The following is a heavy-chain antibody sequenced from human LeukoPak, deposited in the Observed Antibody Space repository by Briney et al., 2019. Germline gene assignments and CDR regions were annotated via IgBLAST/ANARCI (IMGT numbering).Heavy chain of an antibody. D-gene: IGHD2-8*01. V-gene: IGHV4-31*03. CDR3: ARLYDSFRAFDI. CDR2: IYYSGST. Sequence: PSETLPLTCTVSGGSISSSTYYWDWIRQPPGKGLEWIGYIYYSGSTYYNPSLKSRVTISVDTSKNQFSLKLNSVTAADTAVYYCARLYDSFRAFDIWGQGTIITVSS. CDR1: GGSISSSTYY. J-gene: IGHJ3*02.